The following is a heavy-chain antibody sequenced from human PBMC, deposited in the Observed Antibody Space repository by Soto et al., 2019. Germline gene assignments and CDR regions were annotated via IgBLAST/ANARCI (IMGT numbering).Heavy chain of an antibody. CDR1: GFTFSSYW. CDR3: ARGIAAAGLLYYYYMDV. D-gene: IGHD6-13*01. J-gene: IGHJ6*03. CDR2: IKQDGSEK. V-gene: IGHV3-7*01. Sequence: GGSLRLSCAASGFTFSSYWMSWVRQAPGKGLEWVANIKQDGSEKYYVDSVKGRFTISRDNAKNSLYLQMNSLRAEDTAVYYCARGIAAAGLLYYYYMDVWGKGTTVTVSS.